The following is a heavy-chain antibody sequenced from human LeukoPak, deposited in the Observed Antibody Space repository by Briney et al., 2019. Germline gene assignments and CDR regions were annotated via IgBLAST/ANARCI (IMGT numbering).Heavy chain of an antibody. J-gene: IGHJ4*02. D-gene: IGHD3-9*01. CDR3: ARLGQNYDILTGYYNGYYFDY. CDR2: IYHSGGT. Sequence: SETLSLTCAVSGGSISSYHWSWVRQPPGKGLEWIGYIYHSGGTNYNPSLKSRVTISVDTSKNQFSLKLSSVTAADTAVYYCARLGQNYDILTGYYNGYYFDYWGQGTLVTVSS. CDR1: GGSISSYH. V-gene: IGHV4-59*01.